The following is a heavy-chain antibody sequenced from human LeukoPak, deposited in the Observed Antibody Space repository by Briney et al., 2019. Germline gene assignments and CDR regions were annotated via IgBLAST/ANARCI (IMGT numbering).Heavy chain of an antibody. CDR1: GFTFSSYA. D-gene: IGHD3-3*01. CDR2: ISGSGGST. CDR3: AKGSDFWSGYEVNDWFDP. Sequence: GGSLRLSCAASGFTFSSYAMSWVRQAPGKGLEWVSAISGSGGSTYYADSVKGRFTISRDNSKNTLYLQMNSLRAEDTAVYYCAKGSDFWSGYEVNDWFDPWGQGTLVTVSS. V-gene: IGHV3-23*01. J-gene: IGHJ5*02.